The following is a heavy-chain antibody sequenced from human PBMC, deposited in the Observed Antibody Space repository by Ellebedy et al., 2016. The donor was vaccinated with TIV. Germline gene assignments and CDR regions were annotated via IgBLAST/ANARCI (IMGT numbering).Heavy chain of an antibody. CDR2: LNPSGGST. CDR1: GYTFTSYY. J-gene: IGHJ6*02. Sequence: AASVKVSYKASGYTFTSYYIHWVRQAPGPGLEWMGILNPSGGSTNYAQKLQGRVTMTTDTSTGTVYMELSSLRSEDTAVYHCARELSQGYYYYYGMDVWGQGTTVTVSS. D-gene: IGHD2/OR15-2a*01. V-gene: IGHV1-46*04. CDR3: ARELSQGYYYYYGMDV.